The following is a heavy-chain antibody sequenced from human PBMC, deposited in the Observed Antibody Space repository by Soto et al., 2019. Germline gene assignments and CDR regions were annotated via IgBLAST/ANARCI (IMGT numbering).Heavy chain of an antibody. Sequence: ASVKVSCKASGYTFTSYDINWMRQATGQGLEWMGWMNPNSGNTGYAQKLQGRVTMTRNTSISTAYMELSSLRSEDTAVYYCASGGYSYGVFDCCGHGTLVTVSS. CDR1: GYTFTSYD. CDR2: MNPNSGNT. V-gene: IGHV1-8*01. D-gene: IGHD5-18*01. CDR3: ASGGYSYGVFDC. J-gene: IGHJ4*01.